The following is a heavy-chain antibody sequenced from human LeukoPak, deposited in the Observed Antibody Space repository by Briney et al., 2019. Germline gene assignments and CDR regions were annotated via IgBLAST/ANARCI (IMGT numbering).Heavy chain of an antibody. V-gene: IGHV3-53*01. CDR1: GFTVSSNY. CDR3: AKGDGSVTYYIGGY. D-gene: IGHD3-10*01. Sequence: GGSXRLSCAASGFTVSSNYMNWVRQAPGKGLXXVSGIYVDGSTYYADSVKGRFTISRDNSRNTLYLQMNSLRAEDTAVYYCAKGDGSVTYYIGGYWGQGTLVTVSS. J-gene: IGHJ4*02. CDR2: IYVDGST.